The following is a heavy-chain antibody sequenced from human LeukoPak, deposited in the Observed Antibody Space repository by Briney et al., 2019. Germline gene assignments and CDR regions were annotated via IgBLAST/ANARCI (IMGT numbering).Heavy chain of an antibody. J-gene: IGHJ5*02. V-gene: IGHV4-61*02. Sequence: SETLSLTCTVSGGSINSGNYYWSWIRQPAGKGLEWIGRIYTSGSTNYNPSLKSRVTISVDTSKNQFSPKLSSVTAADTAVYYCARSYGWFDPWGQGTLVTVSS. D-gene: IGHD3-10*01. CDR1: GGSINSGNYY. CDR2: IYTSGST. CDR3: ARSYGWFDP.